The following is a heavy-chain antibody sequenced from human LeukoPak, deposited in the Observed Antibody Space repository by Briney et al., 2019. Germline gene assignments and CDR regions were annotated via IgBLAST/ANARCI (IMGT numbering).Heavy chain of an antibody. CDR2: INHSGST. CDR3: ARGGRYYDSSGHYDY. V-gene: IGHV4-34*01. Sequence: PSETLSLTCAVYGGSFSGYYWSWIRQPPGKGLEWIGEINHSGSTNYNPSLKSRVTISVDTSKNQFSLKLSSVTAADTAVYYCARGGRYYDSSGHYDYWGQGTLATVSS. J-gene: IGHJ4*02. D-gene: IGHD3-22*01. CDR1: GGSFSGYY.